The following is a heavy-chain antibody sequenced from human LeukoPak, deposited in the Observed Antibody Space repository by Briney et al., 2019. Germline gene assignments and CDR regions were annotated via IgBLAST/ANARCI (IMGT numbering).Heavy chain of an antibody. D-gene: IGHD2-15*01. CDR3: ARDPSGSCSGGTCYVNWFDP. CDR2: INPKRGGT. Sequence: GASVKVSCKVSGYTLTELSMHWVRQAPGQGLEWMGWINPKRGGTHYAQKFPGRVTMTRDTSISTAYMELGRLTSDDTAVYYCARDPSGSCSGGTCYVNWFDPWGQGTLVTVSS. V-gene: IGHV1-2*02. J-gene: IGHJ5*02. CDR1: GYTLTELS.